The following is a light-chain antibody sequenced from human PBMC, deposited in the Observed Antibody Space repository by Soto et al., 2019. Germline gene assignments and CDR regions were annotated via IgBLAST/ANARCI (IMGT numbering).Light chain of an antibody. J-gene: IGKJ1*01. CDR1: QNINRW. CDR3: QQYNGYFRT. Sequence: DIQMAQSPSTLSASVGDRVTITCRASQNINRWLAWYQQKPGKAPNLLIYDASTLESGVPSRFSGSGSGSEFTLTISSLQPDDFATYYCQQYNGYFRTCGQGTRVEIK. V-gene: IGKV1-5*01. CDR2: DAS.